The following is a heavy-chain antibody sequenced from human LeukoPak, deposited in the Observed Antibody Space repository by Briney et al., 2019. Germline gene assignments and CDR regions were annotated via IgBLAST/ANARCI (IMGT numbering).Heavy chain of an antibody. V-gene: IGHV1-69*01. Sequence: SVKVSCKASGGTFNSYTINWVRQAPGQGLERMGGIMPIFGSANYAHRFQGRVTITADESTNTAYMELSSLRSDDTAVYYCARATDIVTGYYNNYFDYWGQGTLVTVSS. J-gene: IGHJ4*02. CDR2: IMPIFGSA. CDR1: GGTFNSYT. D-gene: IGHD3-9*01. CDR3: ARATDIVTGYYNNYFDY.